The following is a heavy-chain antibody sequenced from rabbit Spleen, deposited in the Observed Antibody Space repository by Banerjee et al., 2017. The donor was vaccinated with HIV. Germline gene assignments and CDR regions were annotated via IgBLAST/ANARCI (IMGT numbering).Heavy chain of an antibody. CDR1: GFSFSSSDY. D-gene: IGHD4-1*01. Sequence: QQLVESGGGLVKPGASLTLTCTASGFSFSSSDYMCWVRQAPGKGLEWIACINAVTGKAVYASWAIGRFTFSKTSSTTVTLQMTSLTVADTATYFCARDGFSSGWGIILYYFNLWGQGTLVSVS. V-gene: IGHV1S40*01. CDR2: INAVTGKA. CDR3: ARDGFSSGWGIILYYFNL. J-gene: IGHJ4*01.